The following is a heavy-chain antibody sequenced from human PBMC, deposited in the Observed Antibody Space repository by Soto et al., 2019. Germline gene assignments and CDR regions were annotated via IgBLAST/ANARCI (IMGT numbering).Heavy chain of an antibody. V-gene: IGHV3-13*01. CDR3: ARASCYYDSSGYYCFGYYFDY. CDR1: GFTFSSYD. J-gene: IGHJ4*02. D-gene: IGHD3-22*01. CDR2: IGTAGDT. Sequence: GGSLRLSCAASGFTFSSYDMHWVRQATGKGLEWVSAIGTAGDTYYPGSVKGRFTISRENAKNSLYLQMNSLRAEDTAVYYCARASCYYDSSGYYCFGYYFDYWGQGTLVTVSS.